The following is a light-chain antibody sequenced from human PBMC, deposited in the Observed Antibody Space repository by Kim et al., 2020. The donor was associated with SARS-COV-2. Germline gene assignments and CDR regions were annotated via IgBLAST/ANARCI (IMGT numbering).Light chain of an antibody. J-gene: IGLJ3*02. V-gene: IGLV4-69*01. CDR2: VKKDGSH. Sequence: SVKFTCTLSSANGSYTFAWHQQQPERGPRFLMKVKKDGSHTKADGIPDRFSASSSGAERYLTISRLQAEDEADYFCQTWDTDTRVFGGGTQLTVL. CDR3: QTWDTDTRV. CDR1: SANGSYT.